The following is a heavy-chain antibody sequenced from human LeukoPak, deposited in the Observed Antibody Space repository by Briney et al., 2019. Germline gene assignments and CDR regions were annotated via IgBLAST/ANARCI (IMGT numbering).Heavy chain of an antibody. J-gene: IGHJ4*02. CDR1: GFTVSSNY. Sequence: PGGSLRLSCAASGFTVSSNYMSWVRQAPGKGLEWVSSFGGNGGNTYYADSVRGRFTISRDNSKNTLYLQMNSLRAEDTAIYFCAKSLNWNFESWGRGTLVTVSS. V-gene: IGHV3-23*01. CDR3: AKSLNWNFES. CDR2: FGGNGGNT. D-gene: IGHD1-1*01.